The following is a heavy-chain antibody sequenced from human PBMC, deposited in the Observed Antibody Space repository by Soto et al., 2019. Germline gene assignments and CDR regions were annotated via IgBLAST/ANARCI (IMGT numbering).Heavy chain of an antibody. Sequence: EVQLLESGGGLVQPGGSLRLSCAASGFTFSSYAMNWVRQAPGRGLEWVSVISGSGGSTYYADSVKGRFTISRDNSKNTLYLQMNRLRAEDPAVYYCARRSSGWYFDYWGQGTLVTVSS. V-gene: IGHV3-23*01. J-gene: IGHJ4*02. CDR1: GFTFSSYA. CDR2: ISGSGGST. D-gene: IGHD6-19*01. CDR3: ARRSSGWYFDY.